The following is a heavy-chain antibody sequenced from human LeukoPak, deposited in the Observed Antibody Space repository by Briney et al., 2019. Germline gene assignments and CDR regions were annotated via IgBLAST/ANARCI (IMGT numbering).Heavy chain of an antibody. CDR1: GHTFSSSS. CDR2: ISSSSYYI. J-gene: IGHJ4*02. D-gene: IGHD5-12*01. CDR3: ARDRGYGYYHFDY. Sequence: PGGSLSLSCAHSGHTFSSSSMDWVRQATGKGLEWVSSISSSSYYIYYADSVRGRFTISRDNAKKSLYLQMDSLRAEDTAVYFCARDRGYGYYHFDYWGEGTLVTVSS. V-gene: IGHV3-21*01.